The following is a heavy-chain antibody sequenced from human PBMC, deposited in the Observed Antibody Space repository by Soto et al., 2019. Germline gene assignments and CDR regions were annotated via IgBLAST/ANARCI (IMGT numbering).Heavy chain of an antibody. CDR3: ATGGRGYSSFFPRFDFEY. V-gene: IGHV1-69*13. D-gene: IGHD5-18*01. CDR1: GGTFSSNA. Sequence: SVKVSCKASGGTFSSNAISWVRQAPGQGPEWMGGILPIFNTANYAQNFQGRVTITADESTSTSYMELTSLKSEDTAIYYCATGGRGYSSFFPRFDFEYWGHGTGVKVS. CDR2: ILPIFNTA. J-gene: IGHJ4*01.